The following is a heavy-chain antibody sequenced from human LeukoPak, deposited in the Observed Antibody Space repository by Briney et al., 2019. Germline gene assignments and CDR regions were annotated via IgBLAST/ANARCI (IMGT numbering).Heavy chain of an antibody. J-gene: IGHJ6*03. Sequence: ASVKVSCKASGYTFASSGISWVRQAPGQGLEWMGWISAYNGNTNYPQKLQGRVTMTTDTSTNTAYMELRSLRSDDTAVYFCARVGGSSWYGRDYYYYMDVWGKGTTVTVSS. D-gene: IGHD6-13*01. V-gene: IGHV1-18*01. CDR1: GYTFASSG. CDR3: ARVGGSSWYGRDYYYYMDV. CDR2: ISAYNGNT.